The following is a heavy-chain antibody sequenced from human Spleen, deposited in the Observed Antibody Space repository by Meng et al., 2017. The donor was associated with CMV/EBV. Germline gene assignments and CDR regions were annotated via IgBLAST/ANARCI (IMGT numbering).Heavy chain of an antibody. Sequence: SVKVSCKASGDTFINNAISWVRQAPGQRPEWLGGIIPDVGTPDYAENFQGRVTMTTDESTSTAYMEMSSLRSDDTAVYYCATGGYDGSYYYGLEVWGQGTTVTVSS. CDR2: IIPDVGTP. V-gene: IGHV1-69*05. J-gene: IGHJ6*02. CDR1: GDTFINNA. CDR3: ATGGYDGSYYYGLEV. D-gene: IGHD5-12*01.